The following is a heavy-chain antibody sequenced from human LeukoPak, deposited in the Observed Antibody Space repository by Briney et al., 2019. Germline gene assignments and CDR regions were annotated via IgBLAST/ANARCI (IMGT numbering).Heavy chain of an antibody. J-gene: IGHJ3*01. CDR3: ARHSGALDDAFDV. V-gene: IGHV4-39*01. CDR2: MYDSGST. D-gene: IGHD3-10*01. CDR1: GGSISSSSYY. Sequence: SETLSLTCTVSGGSISSSSYYWGWIRQPPGKGLEWIGSMYDSGSTYYHPSLKSRVTISVDTSKNQFSLKLSSVTAADTAVYYCARHSGALDDAFDVWGQGTMVSVSS.